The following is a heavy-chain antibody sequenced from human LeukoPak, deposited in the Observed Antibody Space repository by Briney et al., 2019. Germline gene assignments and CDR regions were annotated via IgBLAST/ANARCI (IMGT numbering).Heavy chain of an antibody. CDR3: ARMRSVPAAGRAGNFDY. J-gene: IGHJ4*02. D-gene: IGHD6-13*01. V-gene: IGHV3-66*01. CDR2: IYSGGNT. CDR1: GFTVSSNY. Sequence: QTGGSLRLSCAASGFTVSSNYMNWVRQAPGKGLDWVSLIYSGGNTYYADSVMGRFTISRDNSKNTLYLQMNSLRAEDTAVYYCARMRSVPAAGRAGNFDYWGQGTLVTVSS.